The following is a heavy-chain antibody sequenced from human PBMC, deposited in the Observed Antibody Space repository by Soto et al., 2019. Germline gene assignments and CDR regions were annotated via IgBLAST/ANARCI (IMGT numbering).Heavy chain of an antibody. CDR3: ARDTYFDTRRLSPYYFDS. V-gene: IGHV4-61*08. CDR2: ALYCGHT. D-gene: IGHD3-22*01. Sequence: QVQLQESGPGLVRPSETLSLTCTVCGASIGASITDHYWGWSRQSPGKGLQWIGYALYCGHTNYNPSITPRATLSLARTMNQFALSSNPVTAAATAAYYCARDTYFDTRRLSPYYFDSSGPGALVSVSS. CDR1: GASIGASITDHY. J-gene: IGHJ4*01.